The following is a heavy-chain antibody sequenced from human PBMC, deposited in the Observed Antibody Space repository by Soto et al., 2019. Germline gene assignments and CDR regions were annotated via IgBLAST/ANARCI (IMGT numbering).Heavy chain of an antibody. D-gene: IGHD3-9*01. Sequence: PSETLSLTCTVSGGSISSGGYYWSWIRQHPGKGLEWIGYIYYSGSTYYNPSLKSRVTISVDTSKNQFSLKLSSVTAADTAVYYCARVLTGYWSFDYWGQGTLVTVPQ. J-gene: IGHJ4*02. CDR2: IYYSGST. V-gene: IGHV4-31*03. CDR3: ARVLTGYWSFDY. CDR1: GGSISSGGYY.